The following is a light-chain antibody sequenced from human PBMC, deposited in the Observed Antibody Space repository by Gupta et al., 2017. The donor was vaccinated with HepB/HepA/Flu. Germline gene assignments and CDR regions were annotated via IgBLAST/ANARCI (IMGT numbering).Light chain of an antibody. CDR3: QAWDSSTGV. V-gene: IGLV3-1*01. Sequence: YELTQPLSVPVSPGQTASITCSGDKLGDKYACVYHQTPGHSPVLVLYQDSKRPSGIPERFSGSNPGNTATLTISGTQAMDEADYYCQAWDSSTGVFGTGTKVTVL. CDR2: QDS. CDR1: KLGDKY. J-gene: IGLJ1*01.